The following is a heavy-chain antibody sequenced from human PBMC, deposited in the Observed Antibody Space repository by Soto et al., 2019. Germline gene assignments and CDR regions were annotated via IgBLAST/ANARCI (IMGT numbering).Heavy chain of an antibody. CDR3: ARSSSEGFFDY. CDR2: MNPNSGNT. J-gene: IGHJ4*02. CDR1: GYTFTSYD. D-gene: IGHD6-6*01. Sequence: ASVKVSCKASGYTFTSYDINWVRQAPGQGLEWMGWMNPNSGNTGYAQKFQGRVTMTRDTSTSTVYMELSSLRSEDTAVYYCARSSSEGFFDYWGQVTLVTVS. V-gene: IGHV1-8*01.